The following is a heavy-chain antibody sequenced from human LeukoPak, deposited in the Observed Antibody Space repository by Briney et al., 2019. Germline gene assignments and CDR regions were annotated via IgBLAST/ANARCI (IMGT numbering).Heavy chain of an antibody. J-gene: IGHJ4*02. Sequence: GESLKISCKGSGYSFNTHWINWVRQMPGKGLEWMGRIDPSDSYTNYSPSFQGHVTMSVDKSISTAYLQWSSLTASDTAMYYCARRRFDYGGNSLDYWGQGTLVTVSS. D-gene: IGHD4-23*01. V-gene: IGHV5-10-1*01. CDR1: GYSFNTHW. CDR2: IDPSDSYT. CDR3: ARRRFDYGGNSLDY.